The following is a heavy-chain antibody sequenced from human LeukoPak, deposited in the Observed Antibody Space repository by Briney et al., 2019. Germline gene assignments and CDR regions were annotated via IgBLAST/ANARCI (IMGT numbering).Heavy chain of an antibody. CDR1: GFTFSSYS. V-gene: IGHV3-48*01. Sequence: PGGSLRLSCAAPGFTFSSYSMNWVRQAPGKGLEWVSYISSSSSTIYYADSVKGRFTISRDNAKNSLYLQMNSLRAEDTAVYYCARDYYDSSGYYTPAFDCWGQGTLVTVSS. CDR3: ARDYYDSSGYYTPAFDC. J-gene: IGHJ4*02. D-gene: IGHD3-22*01. CDR2: ISSSSSTI.